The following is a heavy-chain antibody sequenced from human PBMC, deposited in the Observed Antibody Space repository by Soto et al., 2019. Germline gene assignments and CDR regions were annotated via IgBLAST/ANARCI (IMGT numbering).Heavy chain of an antibody. J-gene: IGHJ4*02. D-gene: IGHD3-10*01. Sequence: SETLSLTCTVSGGSISSGGYYWSWIRQHPGKDLEWIGYIYYSGSTYYNPSLKSRVTISVDTSKNQFSLKLSSVTAADAAEYYCAREYTNTRRALDYWGQGTLVTVSS. CDR3: AREYTNTRRALDY. CDR2: IYYSGST. CDR1: GGSISSGGYY. V-gene: IGHV4-31*03.